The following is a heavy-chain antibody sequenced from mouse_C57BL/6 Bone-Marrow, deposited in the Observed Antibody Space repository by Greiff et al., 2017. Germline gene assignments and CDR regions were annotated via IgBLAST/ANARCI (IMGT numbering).Heavy chain of an antibody. D-gene: IGHD1-1*01. J-gene: IGHJ2*01. CDR2: IDPNSGGT. Sequence: VQLQQPGAELVKPGASVKLSCKASGYTFTSYWMHWVKQRPGRGLEWIGRIDPNSGGTKYTEKFKSKATLTVDKPSNTAYMQLSSLTSEDSAVYYCAREEDLLLQRYFDYWGQGTTLTVSS. CDR1: GYTFTSYW. CDR3: AREEDLLLQRYFDY. V-gene: IGHV1-72*01.